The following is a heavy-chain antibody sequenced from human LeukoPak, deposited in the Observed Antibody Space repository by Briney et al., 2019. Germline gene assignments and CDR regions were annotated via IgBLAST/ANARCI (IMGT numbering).Heavy chain of an antibody. J-gene: IGHJ4*02. CDR3: ARHERNGGYYDY. V-gene: IGHV4-59*08. CDR2: IYYSGGT. Sequence: PSETLSLTCTVSGGSISGYFWSWIRQPPGKGLEWIGYIYYSGGTDYNPSPKSRVAISVDTSKNQFSLQLSSVTAADTAVYYCARHERNGGYYDYWGQGTLVTVSS. CDR1: GGSISGYF. D-gene: IGHD3-22*01.